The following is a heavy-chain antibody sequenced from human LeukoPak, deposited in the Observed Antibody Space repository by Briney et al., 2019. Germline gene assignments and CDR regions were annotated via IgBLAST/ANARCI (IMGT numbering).Heavy chain of an antibody. Sequence: ASVKVSCKASGYSLSSYGISWVRQAPGQGLEWMGWISAYNGNTNHAQNLQGKVTMTTDTSTSTAYMDLRSLGSDDTAVYHCARVPELAHFDYWGQGTLVTVSS. CDR1: GYSLSSYG. J-gene: IGHJ4*02. V-gene: IGHV1-18*01. D-gene: IGHD1-14*01. CDR2: ISAYNGNT. CDR3: ARVPELAHFDY.